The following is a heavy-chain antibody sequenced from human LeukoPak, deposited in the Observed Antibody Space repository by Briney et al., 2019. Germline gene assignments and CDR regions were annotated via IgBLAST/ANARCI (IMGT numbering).Heavy chain of an antibody. CDR2: ISGSGDST. V-gene: IGHV3-23*01. J-gene: IGHJ4*02. CDR1: GFTFSSYA. D-gene: IGHD2-2*01. Sequence: GGSLRLSCAASGFTFSSYAMSWVRQAPGKGLEWVSAISGSGDSTYYADSVKGRFTISRDNAKNSLYLQMNSLRAEDTAVYYCARDGDIVVVPAFDYWGQGTLVTVSS. CDR3: ARDGDIVVVPAFDY.